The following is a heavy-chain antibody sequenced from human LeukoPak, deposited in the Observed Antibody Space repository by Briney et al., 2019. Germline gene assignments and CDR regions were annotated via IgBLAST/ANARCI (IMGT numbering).Heavy chain of an antibody. Sequence: GGSLRLSCAASGFTLSSYAMSWVRQAPGKWLEWVSAISVSGNTYHADSVKGRFTISRDNSKNTVYPQMNSLRAEDTAVYYCARDPGYSYGYDYWGQGTLVTVSS. CDR1: GFTLSSYA. CDR2: ISVSGNT. CDR3: ARDPGYSYGYDY. J-gene: IGHJ4*02. V-gene: IGHV3-23*01. D-gene: IGHD5-18*01.